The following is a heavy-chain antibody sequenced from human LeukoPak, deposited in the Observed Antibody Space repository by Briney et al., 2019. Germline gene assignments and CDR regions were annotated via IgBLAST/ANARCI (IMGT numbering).Heavy chain of an antibody. D-gene: IGHD5-18*01. CDR2: IYYSGST. J-gene: IGHJ4*02. CDR3: AKDEGGGYSYGSGFDY. Sequence: SETLSLTCTVSGGSISSYYWSWIRQPPGKGLEWIGYIYYSGSTNYNPSLKSRVTISVDTSKNQFSLKLSSVTAADTALYYCAKDEGGGYSYGSGFDYWGQGTLVTVSS. CDR1: GGSISSYY. V-gene: IGHV4-59*12.